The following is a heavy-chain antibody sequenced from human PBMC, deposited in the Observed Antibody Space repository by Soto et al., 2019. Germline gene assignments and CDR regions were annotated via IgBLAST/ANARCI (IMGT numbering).Heavy chain of an antibody. CDR3: ARVNWNRFDP. Sequence: QLQLQESGPGLVKPSQTLSLTCVVSAGAISSSGYFWSWVRQPPGKGLEWIGHIHHSGSTYYNPSYQSRGTLSSSPSKSQFSRHLTSVTAAERAVYYCARVNWNRFDPWGQGTLFTVS. CDR2: IHHSGST. V-gene: IGHV4-30-2*01. J-gene: IGHJ5*02. CDR1: AGAISSSGYF. D-gene: IGHD1-1*01.